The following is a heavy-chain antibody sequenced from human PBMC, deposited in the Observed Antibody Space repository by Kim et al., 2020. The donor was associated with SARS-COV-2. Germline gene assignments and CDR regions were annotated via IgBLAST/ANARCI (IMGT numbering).Heavy chain of an antibody. CDR3: ARNGRSSTWWDYFDY. D-gene: IGHD6-13*01. Sequence: DSVKGRFTISGDNSKNTLYLQMNSLRAEDTAVYYCARNGRSSTWWDYFDYWGQGTLVTVSS. V-gene: IGHV3-30*01. J-gene: IGHJ4*02.